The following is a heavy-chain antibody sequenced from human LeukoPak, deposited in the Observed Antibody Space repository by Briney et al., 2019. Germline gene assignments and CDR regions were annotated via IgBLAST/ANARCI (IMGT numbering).Heavy chain of an antibody. CDR3: ARGANWNYGDYYYYMDV. V-gene: IGHV3-49*03. D-gene: IGHD1-7*01. CDR2: IRSKEYGGTI. CDR1: GFTFGDYA. J-gene: IGHJ6*03. Sequence: AGRSLRLSCTASGFTFGDYAMSWFRQAPGKGLEWVGFIRSKEYGGTIEYAASVKGRFTISRDDSTSIAYLQMNSLKIEDTAVYYCARGANWNYGDYYYYMDVWGKGTTVTVSS.